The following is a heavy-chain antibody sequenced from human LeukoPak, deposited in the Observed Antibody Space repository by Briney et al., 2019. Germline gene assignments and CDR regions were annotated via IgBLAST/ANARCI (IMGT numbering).Heavy chain of an antibody. D-gene: IGHD3-3*01. CDR3: ARVSIFGVVKAWFDP. J-gene: IGHJ5*02. CDR1: GYTFTGYY. V-gene: IGHV1-2*06. Sequence: ASVKVSCKASGYTFTGYYMHWVRQAPGQGLEWMGRINPNSGGTNYAQKFQGRVTMTRDTSISTAYMELSRLRSDDTAVYYCARVSIFGVVKAWFDPWGQGTLVTVSS. CDR2: INPNSGGT.